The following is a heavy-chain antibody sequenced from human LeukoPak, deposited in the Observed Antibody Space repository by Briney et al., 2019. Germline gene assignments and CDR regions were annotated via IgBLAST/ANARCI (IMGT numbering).Heavy chain of an antibody. D-gene: IGHD3-22*01. J-gene: IGHJ4*02. CDR2: INTDERTT. CDR3: AKKRSPDYYDSSPYFDY. CDR1: GFPFSNYW. V-gene: IGHV3-74*01. Sequence: GGSLRLSCTASGFPFSNYWMHWVRQAPGKGLLWVSRINTDERTTDYADSVKGRFTISRDNARNTLYLQMNSLRAEDTAVYYCAKKRSPDYYDSSPYFDYWGQGTLVTVSS.